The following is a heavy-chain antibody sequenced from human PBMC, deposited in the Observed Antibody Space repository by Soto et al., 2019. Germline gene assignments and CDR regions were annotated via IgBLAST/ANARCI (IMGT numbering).Heavy chain of an antibody. CDR2: ISYDGSNK. V-gene: IGHV3-30-3*01. CDR3: ARDFRPLSSGYYYGTDY. Sequence: QVQLVESGGGVVQPGRSLRLSCAASGFTFSSYAMHWVRQAPGKGLEWVAVISYDGSNKYYADSVKGRFTISRDNSKHSLYLQMNSLRAEDTAVYYCARDFRPLSSGYYYGTDYWGQGTLVTVSS. J-gene: IGHJ4*02. CDR1: GFTFSSYA. D-gene: IGHD3-22*01.